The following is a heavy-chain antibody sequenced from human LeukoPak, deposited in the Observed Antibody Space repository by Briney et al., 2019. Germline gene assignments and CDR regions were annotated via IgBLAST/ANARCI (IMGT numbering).Heavy chain of an antibody. Sequence: ASVKVSCKASGYTFTSYDINWVRQATGQGLEWMGWINPNSGGTNYAQKFQGRVTMTRDTSISTAYMELSRLRSDDTAVYYCARGPSSGSFDYWGQGTLVTVPS. CDR3: ARGPSSGSFDY. CDR2: INPNSGGT. D-gene: IGHD3-22*01. CDR1: GYTFTSYD. V-gene: IGHV1-2*02. J-gene: IGHJ4*02.